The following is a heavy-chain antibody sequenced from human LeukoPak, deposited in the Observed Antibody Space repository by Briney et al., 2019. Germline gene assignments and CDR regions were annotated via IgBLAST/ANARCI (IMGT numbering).Heavy chain of an antibody. J-gene: IGHJ3*02. D-gene: IGHD5-12*01. CDR2: ISYDGSNK. Sequence: GGSLRLSCAASGFTFSSYAMHWVRQAPGKGLEWVAVISYDGSNKYYADSVKGRFTISRDNSKNTLYPQMNSLRAEDTAVYYCAREGYDAFDIWGQGTMVTVSS. CDR1: GFTFSSYA. V-gene: IGHV3-30*01. CDR3: AREGYDAFDI.